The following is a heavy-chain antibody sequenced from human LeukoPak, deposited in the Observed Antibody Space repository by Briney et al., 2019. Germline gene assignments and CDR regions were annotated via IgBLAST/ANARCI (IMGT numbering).Heavy chain of an antibody. V-gene: IGHV3-7*01. CDR3: AREYYYYMDV. CDR1: GFTFSSYW. Sequence: GGSLRLSCAASGFTFSSYWTSWVRQAPGKGLEWAANIKQDGSEKYYVDSVKGRFTISRDNAKNSLYLQMNSLRAEDTAVYYRAREYYYYMDVWGKGTTVTVSS. J-gene: IGHJ6*03. CDR2: IKQDGSEK.